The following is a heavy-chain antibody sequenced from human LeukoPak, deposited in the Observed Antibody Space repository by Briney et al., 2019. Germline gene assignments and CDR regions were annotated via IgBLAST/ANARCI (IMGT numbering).Heavy chain of an antibody. D-gene: IGHD3-16*02. V-gene: IGHV4-59*01. CDR3: ARGYDYVWGSHRALGQ. CDR1: GGSISSYY. CDR2: IYYSGST. Sequence: PSETLSLTCTVSGGSISSYYWSWIRQPPGKGLEWIGYIYYSGSTNYNPSLKSRVTISVDTSKNQFSLKLSSVTAADTAVYYCARGYDYVWGSHRALGQWGEGTLVTVSS. J-gene: IGHJ4*02.